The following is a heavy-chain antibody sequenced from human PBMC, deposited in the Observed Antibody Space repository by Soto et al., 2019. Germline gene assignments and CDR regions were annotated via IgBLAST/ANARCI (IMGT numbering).Heavy chain of an antibody. V-gene: IGHV1-18*01. CDR2: INVYNGNT. CDR3: ARDLAGGWFDP. CDR1: GYTFTSYS. D-gene: IGHD3-16*01. J-gene: IGHJ5*02. Sequence: ASVKVSCKTSGYTFTSYSISWVRQAPGQGLEWVGWINVYNGNTKYAQNLQGRVTMTTGTSTSTAYMELSSLRSDDTAVYYGARDLAGGWFDPWG.